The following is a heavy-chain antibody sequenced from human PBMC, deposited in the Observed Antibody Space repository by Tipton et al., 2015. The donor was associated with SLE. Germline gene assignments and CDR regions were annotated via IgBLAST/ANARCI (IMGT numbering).Heavy chain of an antibody. Sequence: QSGPEVKKPGASVKVSCKASGYTFTGYYMHWVRQAPGQGLEWMGWINPNSGGTNYAQKFQERVTITRDMSTSTAYMELSSLRAEDTAVYYCARDRPCTTGTGLCSMDVWGQGTTVTVSS. D-gene: IGHD1-1*01. CDR2: INPNSGGT. CDR3: ARDRPCTTGTGLCSMDV. CDR1: GYTFTGYY. V-gene: IGHV1-2*02. J-gene: IGHJ6*02.